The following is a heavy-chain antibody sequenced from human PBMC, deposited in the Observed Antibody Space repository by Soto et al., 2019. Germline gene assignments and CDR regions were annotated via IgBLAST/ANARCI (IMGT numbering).Heavy chain of an antibody. V-gene: IGHV3-30*18. D-gene: IGHD6-13*01. J-gene: IGHJ6*02. CDR3: AKEIAAAGTYYYYGMDV. CDR1: GFTFSSYG. Sequence: QVQLVESGGGVVQPGRSLRLSCAASGFTFSSYGMHWVRQAPGKGLEWVAVISSDGSNKYYADSVKGRFTISRDNSKNTLYLQMNSLRAEDPAVYYCAKEIAAAGTYYYYGMDVWGQGTTVTVSS. CDR2: ISSDGSNK.